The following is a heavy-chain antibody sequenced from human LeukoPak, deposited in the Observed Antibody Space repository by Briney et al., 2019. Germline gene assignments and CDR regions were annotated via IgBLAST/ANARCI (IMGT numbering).Heavy chain of an antibody. CDR3: ARGGYDILTSYYWETDY. D-gene: IGHD3-9*01. CDR2: IIPIFGTA. Sequence: SSVKVSCKASGGTFSSYAICWVRQAPGHGLERMGGIIPIFGTANYAQKFQGRVTITAVESTSTPYMELLSLRSEATAVYYCARGGYDILTSYYWETDYWGQGTLVTVSS. J-gene: IGHJ4*02. V-gene: IGHV1-69*13. CDR1: GGTFSSYA.